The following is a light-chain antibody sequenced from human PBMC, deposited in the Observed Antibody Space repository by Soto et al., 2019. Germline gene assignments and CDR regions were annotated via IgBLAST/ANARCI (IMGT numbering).Light chain of an antibody. V-gene: IGLV2-14*01. J-gene: IGLJ2*01. CDR3: GSYVDSTPPVV. Sequence: QSALTQPASVSGSPGQSITISCTGTSSDVGGYNYVSWYQQHPGKAPKLIIFDVSNRPSGVSNRFSGSKSGNTASLTISGLQAEDEADYYCGSYVDSTPPVVLGGGTKLTVL. CDR1: SSDVGGYNY. CDR2: DVS.